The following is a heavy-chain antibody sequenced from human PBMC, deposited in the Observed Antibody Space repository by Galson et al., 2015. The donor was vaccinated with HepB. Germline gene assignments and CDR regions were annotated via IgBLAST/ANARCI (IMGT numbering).Heavy chain of an antibody. CDR3: VRDYYFGSGSYYAAGY. CDR1: GGTFSSYA. J-gene: IGHJ4*02. V-gene: IGHV1-69*13. D-gene: IGHD3-10*01. Sequence: SVKVSCKASGGTFSSYAISWVRQAPGQGLEWMGGIIPIFGTANYAQKFQGRVTITADESTSTAYMELSSLRSEDTAVYYCVRDYYFGSGSYYAAGYWGQGTLVTVSS. CDR2: IIPIFGTA.